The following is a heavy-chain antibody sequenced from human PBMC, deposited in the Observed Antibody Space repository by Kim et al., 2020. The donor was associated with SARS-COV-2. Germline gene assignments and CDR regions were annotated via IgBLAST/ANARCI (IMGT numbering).Heavy chain of an antibody. CDR2: IYYSGST. D-gene: IGHD2-15*01. V-gene: IGHV4-61*01. Sequence: SETLSLTCTVSGGSVSSGSYYWIWIPQPPGKGLEWIGNIYYSGSTNYNPSLKRLIIISVDTSKNQFSLKLSSVTAADTAVYYCARGRGDIVVLVAATPPSFDYWGQGTLVTVSS. J-gene: IGHJ4*02. CDR1: GGSVSSGSYY. CDR3: ARGRGDIVVLVAATPPSFDY.